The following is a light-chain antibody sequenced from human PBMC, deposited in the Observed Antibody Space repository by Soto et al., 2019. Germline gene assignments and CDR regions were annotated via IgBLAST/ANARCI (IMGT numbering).Light chain of an antibody. J-gene: IGLJ3*02. CDR1: TGHSSYV. Sequence: QAVVTQSPSASASLGASVKLTCTLSTGHSSYVIAWHQQQPEKGPRFLMKVNSAGSHSRGDGIPDRFSGSSSGAERYLTISSLQSEDEADYYCQTWGTGWVFGGGTKLTVL. CDR3: QTWGTGWV. V-gene: IGLV4-69*01. CDR2: VNSAGSH.